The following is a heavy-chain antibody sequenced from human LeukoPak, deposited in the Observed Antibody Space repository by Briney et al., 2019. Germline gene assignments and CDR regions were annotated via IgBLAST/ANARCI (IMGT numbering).Heavy chain of an antibody. CDR3: AKDRKQWLLKYYFDY. CDR1: GFTFSSYA. V-gene: IGHV3-23*01. Sequence: GGSLRLSCAASGFTFSSYAMSWVRQAPEKGLEWVSGISGSGGSTYYADSVKGRFTISRDNSKNTLYLQMNSLRAEDTAVYYCAKDRKQWLLKYYFDYWGQGTLVTVSS. J-gene: IGHJ4*02. D-gene: IGHD6-19*01. CDR2: ISGSGGST.